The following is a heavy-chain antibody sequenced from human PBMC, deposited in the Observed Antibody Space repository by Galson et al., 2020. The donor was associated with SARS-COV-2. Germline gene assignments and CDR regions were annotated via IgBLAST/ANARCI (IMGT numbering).Heavy chain of an antibody. CDR2: VNHSGNT. V-gene: IGHV4-4*02. CDR1: GDSISSSHW. D-gene: IGHD2-15*01. J-gene: IGHJ4*02. Sequence: SETLSLTCAVSGDSISSSHWWSWFRQSPGKGLEWIGEVNHSGNTNYNPSLQSRVTISVDKTKNHFSLNLNSVTAADTAIYYCGRSQYCGGGSCSTFAYWGQGTLVTVSS. CDR3: GRSQYCGGGSCSTFAY.